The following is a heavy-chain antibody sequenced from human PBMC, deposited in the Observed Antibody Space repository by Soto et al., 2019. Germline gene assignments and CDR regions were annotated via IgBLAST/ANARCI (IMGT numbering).Heavy chain of an antibody. V-gene: IGHV4-59*01. CDR1: GGSLRDVY. J-gene: IGHJ4*02. Sequence: SETLSLTCSVSGGSLRDVYWSWIRQPPGKGLEWIGFIFHSGNAKYNPSLQSRVTMSVDTSKNQLSLTVESVTAADTAVYFCARAHAPTLPFDFWGQGTLVTVSS. CDR3: ARAHAPTLPFDF. D-gene: IGHD2-15*01. CDR2: IFHSGNA.